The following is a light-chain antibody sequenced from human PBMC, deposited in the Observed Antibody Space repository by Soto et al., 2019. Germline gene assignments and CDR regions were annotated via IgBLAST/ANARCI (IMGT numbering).Light chain of an antibody. CDR3: QQYGSSPWT. J-gene: IGKJ1*01. CDR2: GAS. CDR1: QSVSSSY. V-gene: IGKV3-20*01. Sequence: EIVLTQSPGTLSLSPGERATLSCRASQSVSSSYLAWYQQKPGQAPRPLIYGASRRAIGIPDKFSGSGSGPEFTLTISRLEPEEFAVYYCQQYGSSPWTFGQGTQVEIK.